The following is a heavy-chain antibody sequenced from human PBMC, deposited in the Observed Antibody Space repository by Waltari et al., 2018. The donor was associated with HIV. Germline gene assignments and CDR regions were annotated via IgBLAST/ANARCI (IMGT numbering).Heavy chain of an antibody. J-gene: IGHJ4*02. D-gene: IGHD1-26*01. CDR3: ARVGIDY. CDR1: GGSFSGYY. Sequence: QVQLQQWGAGLWKPSETLSLTCAVYGGSFSGYYWSWIRQPPGKGLEWIGEIKHSGSTNHTPSLKSRVTKSVDKSKSQFSLKLSSVTAADTAVYCCARVGIDYWGQGTLVTVAS. V-gene: IGHV4-34*01. CDR2: IKHSGST.